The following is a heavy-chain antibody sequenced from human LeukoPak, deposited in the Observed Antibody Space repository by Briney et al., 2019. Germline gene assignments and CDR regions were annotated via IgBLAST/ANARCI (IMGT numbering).Heavy chain of an antibody. CDR2: ISAYNGNT. D-gene: IGHD1-26*01. CDR3: AKDGNMVGALYRLDS. CDR1: GYTFTSYG. V-gene: IGHV1-18*01. Sequence: ASVKVSCKASGYTFTSYGISWVRQAPGQGLEWMGWISAYNGNTNYAQKLQGRVTMTTDTSTSTAYMELRSLRAEDTAVYYCAKDGNMVGALYRLDSWGPGTLVTVSS. J-gene: IGHJ5*01.